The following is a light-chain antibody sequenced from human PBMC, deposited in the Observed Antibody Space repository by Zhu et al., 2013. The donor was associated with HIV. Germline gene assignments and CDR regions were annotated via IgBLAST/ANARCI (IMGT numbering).Light chain of an antibody. CDR1: QSVSSRY. CDR2: GAS. V-gene: IGKV3-20*01. CDR3: QQYGSSPIT. J-gene: IGKJ5*01. Sequence: EIVLTQSPGTLSLSPGERATLSCRASQSVSSRYLARYQQKPGQAPRLLIYGASSRPTGISDRFSGSGSGTDFTLTISRLEPEDFAVYYCQQYGSSPITFGQGTRLEIK.